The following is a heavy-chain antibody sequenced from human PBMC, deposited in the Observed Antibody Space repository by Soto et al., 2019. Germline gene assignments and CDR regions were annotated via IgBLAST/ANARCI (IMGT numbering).Heavy chain of an antibody. CDR1: SDSISSYY. J-gene: IGHJ4*02. CDR2: ISYSGST. V-gene: IGHV4-59*01. D-gene: IGHD2-21*01. CDR3: ASGTSWQIPFDY. Sequence: SETLSLTCTVSSDSISSYYWSWIRQPPGKRLEWIGYISYSGSTDYNPSLKSRVTISGDTSKNQFSLKVSSVTAAETAVYYCASGTSWQIPFDYWGQGTLVTVSS.